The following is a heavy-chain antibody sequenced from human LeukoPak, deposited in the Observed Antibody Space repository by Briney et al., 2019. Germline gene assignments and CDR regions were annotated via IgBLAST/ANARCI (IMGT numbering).Heavy chain of an antibody. CDR2: ISSSGSTI. D-gene: IGHD3-22*01. Sequence: PGGSLRLSCAASRFTFSSYSMNWVRQAPGKGLEWVSYISSSGSTIYYADSVKGRFTISRDNAKNSLYLQMNSLRAEDTAVYYCARDVPRTYYYDSSGYTFFGGMDVWGQGTTVTVSS. CDR1: RFTFSSYS. CDR3: ARDVPRTYYYDSSGYTFFGGMDV. V-gene: IGHV3-48*04. J-gene: IGHJ6*02.